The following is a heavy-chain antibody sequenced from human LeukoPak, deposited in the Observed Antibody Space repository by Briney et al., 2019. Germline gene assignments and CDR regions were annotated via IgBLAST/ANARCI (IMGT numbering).Heavy chain of an antibody. D-gene: IGHD3-10*01. CDR3: ARGPHYYGSGKGFDP. Sequence: PSETLSLTCTVSGGSISSYYWSWIRQPPGKGLEWIGYIYYSGSTNYNPSLKSRVTISVDTSKNQFSLKLSSMTAADTAVYYCARGPHYYGSGKGFDPWGQGTLVTVSS. CDR1: GGSISSYY. CDR2: IYYSGST. V-gene: IGHV4-59*01. J-gene: IGHJ5*02.